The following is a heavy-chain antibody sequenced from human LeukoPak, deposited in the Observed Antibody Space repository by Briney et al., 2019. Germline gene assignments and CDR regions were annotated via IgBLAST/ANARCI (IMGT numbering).Heavy chain of an antibody. CDR2: ISSDGSNK. Sequence: GGSLRLSCAASGFTFSSYGMQWVRQAPGKGLEWVAVISSDGSNKYYADSVKGRFTISRDNSKNTLYLQMNSLRAEDTAVYYCAKEEAHDSSGYYYFDYWGQGTLVTVSS. D-gene: IGHD3-22*01. J-gene: IGHJ4*02. CDR3: AKEEAHDSSGYYYFDY. CDR1: GFTFSSYG. V-gene: IGHV3-30*18.